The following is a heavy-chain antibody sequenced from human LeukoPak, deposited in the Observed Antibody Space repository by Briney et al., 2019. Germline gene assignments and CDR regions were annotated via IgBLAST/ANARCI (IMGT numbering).Heavy chain of an antibody. CDR1: GFTFSNAW. J-gene: IGHJ4*02. Sequence: GGSLRLSCAASGFTFSNAWMNWVRQAPGKGREWVGRIKSKTDGGTTDYAAPVKGRFTISKDDSKNTLYLQMNSLKTEDTAVYYCSTTYYYDSSEGYWGQGTLVTVSS. CDR3: STTYYYDSSEGY. V-gene: IGHV3-15*07. D-gene: IGHD3-22*01. CDR2: IKSKTDGGTT.